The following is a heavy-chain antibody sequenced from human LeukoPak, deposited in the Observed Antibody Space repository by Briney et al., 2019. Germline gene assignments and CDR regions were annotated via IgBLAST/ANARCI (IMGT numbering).Heavy chain of an antibody. CDR1: GFTFSSYG. J-gene: IGHJ4*02. V-gene: IGHV3-30*18. Sequence: GGSLRPSCAASGFTFSSYGIHWVRQAPGKGLGWVAVISYDGSNKYYADSVKGRFTISRDNSKNTLYLQMNSLRAEDTAVYYCAKDRTAGYDGLVDYWGQGTLVTVSS. D-gene: IGHD5-12*01. CDR2: ISYDGSNK. CDR3: AKDRTAGYDGLVDY.